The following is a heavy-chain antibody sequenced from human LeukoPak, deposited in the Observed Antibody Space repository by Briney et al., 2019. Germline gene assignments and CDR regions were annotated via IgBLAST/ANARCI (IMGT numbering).Heavy chain of an antibody. CDR3: ARVAPFRGVEIERKKNKWFDP. CDR2: INHSGST. CDR1: GGSFSGYY. V-gene: IGHV4-34*01. D-gene: IGHD3-10*01. Sequence: SETLSLTCAVYGGSFSGYYWSWIRQPPGKGLEWIGEINHSGSTNYNPSLKSPVTISVDTSKNQFSLKLSSVTRAHTAVYFCARVAPFRGVEIERKKNKWFDPWGQGTLVTVSS. J-gene: IGHJ5*02.